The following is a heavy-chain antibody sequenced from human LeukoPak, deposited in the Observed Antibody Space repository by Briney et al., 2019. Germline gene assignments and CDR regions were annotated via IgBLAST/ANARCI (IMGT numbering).Heavy chain of an antibody. CDR3: AKDGGVWFGESNDY. CDR2: IKSKTDGGTT. V-gene: IGHV3-15*01. J-gene: IGHJ4*02. D-gene: IGHD3-10*01. CDR1: GFTFSRHW. Sequence: GGSLRLSCEASGFTFSRHWLTWVRQAPGKGLEWVGHIKSKTDGGTTDYAAPVKGRFTISRDDSKNTLYLQMNSLRAEDTAVYYCAKDGGVWFGESNDYWGQGTLVTVSS.